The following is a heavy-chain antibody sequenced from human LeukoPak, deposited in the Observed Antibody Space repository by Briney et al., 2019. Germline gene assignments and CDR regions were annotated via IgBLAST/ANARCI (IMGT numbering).Heavy chain of an antibody. Sequence: PGGSLRLSCAASGFTVSSNYMSWVRQAPGKGLEWVSVIYSGGSTYYADSVKGRFTISRDNSKNTLYLQMNSLRAEDTAVYYCARDLITMVRGVKYYYYGMDVWGQGTTVTVSS. CDR3: ARDLITMVRGVKYYYYGMDV. J-gene: IGHJ6*02. V-gene: IGHV3-53*01. CDR1: GFTVSSNY. CDR2: IYSGGST. D-gene: IGHD3-10*01.